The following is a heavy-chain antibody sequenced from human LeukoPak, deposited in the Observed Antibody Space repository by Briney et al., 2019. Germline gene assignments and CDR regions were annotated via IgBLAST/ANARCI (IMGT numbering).Heavy chain of an antibody. D-gene: IGHD6-6*01. CDR2: INPNSGGT. CDR3: ARAGASIAEDYYYYYYMDV. J-gene: IGHJ6*03. Sequence: ASVKVSCKASGYTFTGYYMHWVRQAPGQGLEWMGWINPNSGGTNYPQKFQGRVTMTRDTSISTAYMELSRLRSDDTAVYYCARAGASIAEDYYYYYYMDVWGKGTTVTISS. CDR1: GYTFTGYY. V-gene: IGHV1-2*02.